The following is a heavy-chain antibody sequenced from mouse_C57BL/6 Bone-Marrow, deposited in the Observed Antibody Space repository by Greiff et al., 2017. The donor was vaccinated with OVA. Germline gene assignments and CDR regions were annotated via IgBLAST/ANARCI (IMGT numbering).Heavy chain of an antibody. CDR2: IDPSDSYT. D-gene: IGHD1-1*01. J-gene: IGHJ3*01. CDR1: GYTFTSYW. V-gene: IGHV1-69*01. CDR3: ARRDYGGFAY. Sequence: QVQLQQPGAELVMPGASVKLSCKASGYTFTSYWMHWVKQRPGQGLEWIGEIDPSDSYTNYNQKFKGKSTLTVDKSSSTAYMQLSSLTSEDSAVYYCARRDYGGFAYWGQGTLVTVSA.